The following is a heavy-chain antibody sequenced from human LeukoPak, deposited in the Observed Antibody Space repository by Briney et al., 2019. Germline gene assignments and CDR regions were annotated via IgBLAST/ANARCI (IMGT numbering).Heavy chain of an antibody. V-gene: IGHV3-11*04. D-gene: IGHD3-10*02. Sequence: GGSLRLSCEASGFTFSDPYMSWVRQAPGKGLEWVSYISSSGSTIYYADSVKGRFTISRDNAKNSLYLQMNSLRAEDTAVYYCAELGITMIGGVWGKGTTVTISS. CDR1: GFTFSDPY. J-gene: IGHJ6*04. CDR3: AELGITMIGGV. CDR2: ISSSGSTI.